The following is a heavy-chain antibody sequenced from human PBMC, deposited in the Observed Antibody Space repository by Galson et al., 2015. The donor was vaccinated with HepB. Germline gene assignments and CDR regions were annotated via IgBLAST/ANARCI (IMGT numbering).Heavy chain of an antibody. J-gene: IGHJ4*02. CDR3: AKVLTALVGATVFDY. V-gene: IGHV3-30*18. Sequence: SLRLSCAASGFTFSSYGMHWVRQAPGKGLEWVAVISYDGSNKYYADSVKGRFTISRDNSKNTLYLQMNSLRAEDTAVYYCAKVLTALVGATVFDYWGQGTLVTVSS. CDR2: ISYDGSNK. CDR1: GFTFSSYG. D-gene: IGHD1-26*01.